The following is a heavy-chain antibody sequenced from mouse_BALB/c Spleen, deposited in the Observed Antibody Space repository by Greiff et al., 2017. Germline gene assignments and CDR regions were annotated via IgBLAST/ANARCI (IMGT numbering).Heavy chain of an antibody. CDR3: ARGYNRGAMDD. J-gene: IGHJ4*01. CDR2: IWGDGST. CDR1: GFSLTGYG. V-gene: IGHV2-6-7*01. Sequence: VQLVESGPGLVAPSQSLSITCTVSGFSLTGYGVNWVRQPPGKGLEWLGMIWGDGSTDYNSALTSRLSISKDNSKGQVFLKMNSLQTDDTAGYYCARGYNRGAMDDWGQGTTVTVSS. D-gene: IGHD2-14*01.